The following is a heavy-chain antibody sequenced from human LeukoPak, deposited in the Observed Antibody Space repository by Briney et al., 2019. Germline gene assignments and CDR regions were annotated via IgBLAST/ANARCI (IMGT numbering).Heavy chain of an antibody. CDR2: ISSSGSTI. J-gene: IGHJ3*02. D-gene: IGHD5-12*01. V-gene: IGHV3-11*04. Sequence: PGGSLRLSCAASGFTVSSNYMSWVRQAPGKGLEWVSYISSSGSTIYYADSVKGRFTISRDNAKNSLYLQMNSLRAEDTAVYYCAREMYSGYDWEFGDHDAFDIWGQGTMVTVSS. CDR3: AREMYSGYDWEFGDHDAFDI. CDR1: GFTVSSNY.